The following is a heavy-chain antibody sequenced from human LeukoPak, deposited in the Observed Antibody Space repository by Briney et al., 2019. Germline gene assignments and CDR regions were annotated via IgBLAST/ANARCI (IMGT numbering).Heavy chain of an antibody. CDR3: ARGPSPREGYTERSSYYYGMDV. J-gene: IGHJ6*04. Sequence: SETLSLTCAVYGGSFSGYYWSWIRQPPGKGLEWIGEINHSGSTNYNPSLKSRVTISVDTSKNQFSLKLSSVTAADTAVYYCARGPSPREGYTERSSYYYGMDVWGKGTTVTVSS. CDR2: INHSGST. CDR1: GGSFSGYY. D-gene: IGHD2-2*02. V-gene: IGHV4-34*01.